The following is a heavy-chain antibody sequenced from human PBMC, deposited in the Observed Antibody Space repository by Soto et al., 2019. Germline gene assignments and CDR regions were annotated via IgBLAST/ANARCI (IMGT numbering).Heavy chain of an antibody. CDR1: GFTFSSYS. CDR3: ARSHAAAGHTAMDV. D-gene: IGHD6-13*01. Sequence: PGGSLRLSCAASGFTFSSYSMNWVRQAPGKGLEWVSSISSSSSYIYYADSVKGRFTISRDNAKNSLYLQMNSLRAEDTAVYCCARSHAAAGHTAMDVWGQGTAVTVAS. V-gene: IGHV3-21*01. CDR2: ISSSSSYI. J-gene: IGHJ6*02.